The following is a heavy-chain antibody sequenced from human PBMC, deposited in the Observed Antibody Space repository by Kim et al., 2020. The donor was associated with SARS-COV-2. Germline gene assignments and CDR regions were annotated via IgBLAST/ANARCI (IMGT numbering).Heavy chain of an antibody. CDR3: ARAGAAAGVSPYFDY. V-gene: IGHV4-59*01. D-gene: IGHD6-25*01. Sequence: PHLRSRVTISEDTSKNQFSLKLSSVTAADTAVYYCARAGAAAGVSPYFDYWGQGTLVTVSS. J-gene: IGHJ4*02.